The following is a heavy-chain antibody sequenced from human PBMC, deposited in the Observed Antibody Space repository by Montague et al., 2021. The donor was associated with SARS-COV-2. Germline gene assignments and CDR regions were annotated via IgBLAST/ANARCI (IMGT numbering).Heavy chain of an antibody. CDR2: IYTGGYT. CDR3: ARDSHPHGMDV. Sequence: SLRLSCAASGFTVSSNYMIWVRQAPGKGLEWVSVIYTGGYTYYADSVKGRFTFSRDNSKNTLYLQMNSLRAEDTAVYYCARDSHPHGMDVWGQGTTVIVSS. J-gene: IGHJ6*02. CDR1: GFTVSSNY. V-gene: IGHV3-53*01.